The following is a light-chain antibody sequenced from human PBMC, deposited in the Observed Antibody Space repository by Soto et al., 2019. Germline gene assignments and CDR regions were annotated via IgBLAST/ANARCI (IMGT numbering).Light chain of an antibody. Sequence: EIVVTQSPATLSVSPGERATVSCRASQSVSINLAWYQQKPGQAPRLFIFDASTRATGIPDRFSASGSGTEFTLTISSLQSEGFGVYYCQQYNNWPRTFGQGTKVEIK. CDR2: DAS. V-gene: IGKV3-15*01. J-gene: IGKJ1*01. CDR3: QQYNNWPRT. CDR1: QSVSIN.